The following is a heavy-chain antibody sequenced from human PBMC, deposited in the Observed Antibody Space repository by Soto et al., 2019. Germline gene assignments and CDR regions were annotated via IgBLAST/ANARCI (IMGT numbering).Heavy chain of an antibody. Sequence: EVQLVESGGGLVQPGGSLRLSCAASGFTFSSYWMSWVRQAPGKGLEWVANIKQDGSEKYYVDSVKGRFTISRDNAKNSLYLQMNSLRAEDTAVYYCARRANVWGSYRHFDYWGQGTLVTVSS. J-gene: IGHJ4*02. CDR3: ARRANVWGSYRHFDY. CDR1: GFTFSSYW. CDR2: IKQDGSEK. V-gene: IGHV3-7*01. D-gene: IGHD3-16*02.